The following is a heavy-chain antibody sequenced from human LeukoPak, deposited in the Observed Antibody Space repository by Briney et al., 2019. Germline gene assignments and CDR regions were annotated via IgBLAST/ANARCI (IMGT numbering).Heavy chain of an antibody. CDR2: INYNGAIT. J-gene: IGHJ4*02. V-gene: IGHV3-20*04. CDR1: GFTFVDYG. D-gene: IGHD3-3*02. Sequence: PGGSLRLSCATSGFTFVDYGLSWVRQAPGKGLEWLCAINYNGAITDYADSVKGRFTISGDNAKNSLYLRMDSLRAEDTALYYCARDRLGPSFSVSHFDLWGQGTLVTVSS. CDR3: ARDRLGPSFSVSHFDL.